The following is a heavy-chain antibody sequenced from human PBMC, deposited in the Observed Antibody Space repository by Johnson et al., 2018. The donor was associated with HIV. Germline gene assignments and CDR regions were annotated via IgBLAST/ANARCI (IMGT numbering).Heavy chain of an antibody. CDR1: GFTFSTNW. CDR2: INSDGSST. Sequence: VQLVESGGGVVQPGGSLRLSCAASGFTFSTNWMHWVRQAPGKGLVWVSRINSDGSSTSYADSVKGRFTISRDNAKNTLYLQLNSLRVEDTAIYYCARAQLLADDAFNNWGQGTMVTVSS. V-gene: IGHV3-74*02. J-gene: IGHJ3*02. CDR3: ARAQLLADDAFNN. D-gene: IGHD6-6*01.